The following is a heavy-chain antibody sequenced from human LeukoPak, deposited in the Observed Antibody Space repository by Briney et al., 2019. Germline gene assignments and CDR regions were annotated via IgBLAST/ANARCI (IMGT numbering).Heavy chain of an antibody. CDR1: GFSLSNSG. D-gene: IGHD3-10*01. J-gene: IGHJ4*01. Sequence: GRSLRLSCAASGFSLSNSGMHWVRQAPGKGLEWVAVIWFDGSNKYYADSVRGRFTISKDNSKNTLYLQMNSLRVEDTAVYYCARDPNYTGWFGFDYWGHGTLVTVSS. CDR3: ARDPNYTGWFGFDY. CDR2: IWFDGSNK. V-gene: IGHV3-33*01.